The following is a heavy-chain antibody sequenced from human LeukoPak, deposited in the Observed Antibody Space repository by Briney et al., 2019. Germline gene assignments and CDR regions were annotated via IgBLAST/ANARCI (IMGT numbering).Heavy chain of an antibody. J-gene: IGHJ3*02. Sequence: SETLSLTCNVSGASMSNYYWVWIRQPPGKGLEWIGYIYYSGSTSYNPSLKSRVTISVDTSKKQFSLKLSSVTAADTAFYYCARYIVSYPHDAFDIWGQGTMVTVSS. V-gene: IGHV4-59*01. CDR2: IYYSGST. CDR3: ARYIVSYPHDAFDI. D-gene: IGHD1-26*01. CDR1: GASMSNYY.